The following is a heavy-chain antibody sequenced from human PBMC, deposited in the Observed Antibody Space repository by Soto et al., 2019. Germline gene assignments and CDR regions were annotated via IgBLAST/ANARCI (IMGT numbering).Heavy chain of an antibody. D-gene: IGHD5-12*01. Sequence: GGSLRLSCAASGFTFSSYGMHWVRQAPGKGLEWVAVISYDGSNKYYADSVKGRFTISRDNSKNTLYLQMNSLRAEDTAVYYCAKDSSTAVYSGYDTCFDYWGQGTLVTVSS. CDR1: GFTFSSYG. CDR3: AKDSSTAVYSGYDTCFDY. J-gene: IGHJ4*02. V-gene: IGHV3-30*18. CDR2: ISYDGSNK.